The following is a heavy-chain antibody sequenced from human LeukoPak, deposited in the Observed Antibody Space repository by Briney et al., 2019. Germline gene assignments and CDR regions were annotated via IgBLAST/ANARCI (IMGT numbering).Heavy chain of an antibody. CDR3: AKDLEVLMGYYVWARPAYDY. CDR2: ISWNSGSI. J-gene: IGHJ4*02. CDR1: GFTFDDYA. D-gene: IGHD3-16*01. Sequence: GGSLRLSCAASGFTFDDYAMHWVRQAPGKGLEWVSGISWNSGSIGYADSVKGRFTISRDNSKNTLYLQMNSLRAEDTAVYYCAKDLEVLMGYYVWARPAYDYWGQGTLVTVSS. V-gene: IGHV3-9*01.